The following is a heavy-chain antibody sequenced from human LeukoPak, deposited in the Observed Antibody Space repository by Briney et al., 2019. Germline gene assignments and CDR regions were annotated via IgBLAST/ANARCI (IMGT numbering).Heavy chain of an antibody. CDR1: GFTFSSFW. D-gene: IGHD2-15*01. Sequence: TGGSLRLSCAASGFTFSSFWMHWVRQGPGKGLVWVSRINSDGSSTTYADFVKGRFTISRDNAKNSLYLQMNSLRAEDTAVYYCARSVRIGDGMDVWGQGTTVTVSS. CDR3: ARSVRIGDGMDV. CDR2: INSDGSST. V-gene: IGHV3-74*01. J-gene: IGHJ6*02.